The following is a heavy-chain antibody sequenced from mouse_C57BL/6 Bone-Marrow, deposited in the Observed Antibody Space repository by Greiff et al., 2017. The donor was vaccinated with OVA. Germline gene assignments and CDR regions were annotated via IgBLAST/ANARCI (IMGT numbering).Heavy chain of an antibody. J-gene: IGHJ4*01. D-gene: IGHD4-1*01. CDR1: GYTFTSYW. Sequence: EVPLPQSGPVLARPGASVKMSCKTSGYTFTSYWMHWVKQRPGQGLEWIGAIYPGNSDTSYNQKFKGKAKLTAVTSASTAYMELSSLTNEDSAVYYCTRWLLTAYAMDYWGQGTAVTVSS. V-gene: IGHV1-5*01. CDR3: TRWLLTAYAMDY. CDR2: IYPGNSDT.